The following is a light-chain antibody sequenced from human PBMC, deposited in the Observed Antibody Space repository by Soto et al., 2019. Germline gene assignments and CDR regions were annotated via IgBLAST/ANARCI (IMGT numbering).Light chain of an antibody. J-gene: IGKJ2*01. CDR2: TSS. Sequence: DIQMTQSPSSLSVSVGDRVTITCRASQSINRYLNWYQQKPGKAPKLLIYTSSNLQSGVPSRFSGSGFGTDFTLTISSLQPEDFATYYCQQIYITPYTFGQGPKVESK. CDR3: QQIYITPYT. V-gene: IGKV1-39*01. CDR1: QSINRY.